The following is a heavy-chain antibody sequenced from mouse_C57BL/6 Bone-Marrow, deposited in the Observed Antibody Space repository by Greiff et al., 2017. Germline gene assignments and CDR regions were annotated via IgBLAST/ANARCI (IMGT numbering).Heavy chain of an antibody. D-gene: IGHD2-14*01. J-gene: IGHJ3*01. CDR2: IYPGDGDT. V-gene: IGHV1-82*01. CDR1: GYAFSSSW. Sequence: QVHVKQSGPELVKPGASVKISCKASGYAFSSSWMNWVKQRPGKGLEWIGRIYPGDGDTNYNGKFKGKATLTADKSSSTAYMQLSSLTSEDSAVYFCARGKGYPAWFAYWGQGTLVTVSA. CDR3: ARGKGYPAWFAY.